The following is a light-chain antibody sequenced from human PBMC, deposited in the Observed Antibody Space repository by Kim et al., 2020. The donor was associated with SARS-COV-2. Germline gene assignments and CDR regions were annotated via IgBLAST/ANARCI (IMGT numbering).Light chain of an antibody. CDR1: NIGQKI. V-gene: IGLV3-21*04. CDR3: HVWDSVSEHRV. Sequence: SSELTQPPSVSVAPGMTANITCGGNNIGQKIVHWYQQRPGQAPVLVVSYDNRRPSGIPERFSGSNSGNSATLTITRVEVGDEADYYCHVWDSVSEHRVFAPGTKVTVL. J-gene: IGLJ1*01. CDR2: YDN.